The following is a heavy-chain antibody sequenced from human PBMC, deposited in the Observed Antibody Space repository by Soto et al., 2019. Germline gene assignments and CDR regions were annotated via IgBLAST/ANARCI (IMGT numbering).Heavy chain of an antibody. Sequence: QVQLQESGPGLVKPSETLSLTCTVSGGSISSYYWSWIRQPPGKGLEWIGYIYYSGSTNYNPSLKSRVTTSVDTSKNQFSLKLSSVTAADTAVYYCARDDPDYGDYGAWYFDLWGRGTLVTVSS. J-gene: IGHJ2*01. D-gene: IGHD4-17*01. V-gene: IGHV4-59*01. CDR1: GGSISSYY. CDR3: ARDDPDYGDYGAWYFDL. CDR2: IYYSGST.